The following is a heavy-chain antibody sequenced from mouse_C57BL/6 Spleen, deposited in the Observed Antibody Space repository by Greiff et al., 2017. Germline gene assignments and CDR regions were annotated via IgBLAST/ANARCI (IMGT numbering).Heavy chain of an antibody. CDR1: GYTFTSYT. CDR2: INPSSGYA. CDR3: ARQGSGYFDY. J-gene: IGHJ2*01. Sequence: QVQLQQSGAELARPGASVKMSCKASGYTFTSYTMHWVKQRPGQGLEWIGYINPSSGYAKYNQKFKDKATLTADKSSSTAYMQLRSLTSEDSAVYYCARQGSGYFDYWGQGTTLTVSS. D-gene: IGHD1-3*01. V-gene: IGHV1-4*01.